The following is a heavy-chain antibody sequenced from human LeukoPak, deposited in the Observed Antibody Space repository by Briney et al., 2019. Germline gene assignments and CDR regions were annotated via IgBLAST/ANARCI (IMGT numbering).Heavy chain of an antibody. V-gene: IGHV1-18*01. Sequence: ASVKVSCKASGGTFSSYAISWVRQAPGQGLEWMGWISAYNGNTNYAQKLQGRVTMTTDTSTSTAYMELRSLRSDDTAVYYCARNPGYCSSTSCYPTDWFDPWGQGTLVTVSS. CDR1: GGTFSSYA. CDR3: ARNPGYCSSTSCYPTDWFDP. J-gene: IGHJ5*02. D-gene: IGHD2-2*01. CDR2: ISAYNGNT.